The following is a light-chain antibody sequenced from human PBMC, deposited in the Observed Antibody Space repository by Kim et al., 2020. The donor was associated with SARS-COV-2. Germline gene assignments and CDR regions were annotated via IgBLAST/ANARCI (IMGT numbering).Light chain of an antibody. CDR1: SSDVGGYDH. CDR3: SSYTARTTLV. V-gene: IGLV2-14*03. CDR2: DVN. J-gene: IGLJ2*01. Sequence: QSITLSCTGTSSDVGGYDHVSWYQQYPGKAPKLMIYDVNHRPSGVSNRFSGSTSGKTASLTISGLQAEDEADYYCSSYTARTTLVFGGGTQLTVL.